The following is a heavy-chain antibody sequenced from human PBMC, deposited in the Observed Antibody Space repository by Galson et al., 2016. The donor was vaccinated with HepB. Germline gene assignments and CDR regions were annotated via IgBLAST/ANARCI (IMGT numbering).Heavy chain of an antibody. CDR1: GFTFSSYG. Sequence: SLRLSCAASGFTFSSYGMHWVRQAPGKGLEWVAVIAHDGTNKYYADSVKGQFTISRDNSKNTLYLQMNSLRTEDTAVYYCAIDPSQWHDLLFGNWAQGTLVTVSA. CDR2: IAHDGTNK. V-gene: IGHV3-30*03. D-gene: IGHD6-19*01. CDR3: AIDPSQWHDLLFGN. J-gene: IGHJ4*02.